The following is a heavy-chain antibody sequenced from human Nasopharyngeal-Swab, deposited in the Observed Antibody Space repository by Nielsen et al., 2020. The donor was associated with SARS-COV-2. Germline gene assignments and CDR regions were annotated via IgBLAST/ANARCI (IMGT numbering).Heavy chain of an antibody. CDR1: GGSISSYY. J-gene: IGHJ6*02. CDR2: IHYSGST. Sequence: SETLSLTCTVSGGSISSYYWSWIRQPPGKGLEWIGYIHYSGSTHYNPSLKSRVTISVDTSKSQFSLRLNSVTAADTAVYYCARGKWVRSPPDHFYSAMDVWGQGTTVTVSS. CDR3: ARGKWVRSPPDHFYSAMDV. V-gene: IGHV4-59*12. D-gene: IGHD5-12*01.